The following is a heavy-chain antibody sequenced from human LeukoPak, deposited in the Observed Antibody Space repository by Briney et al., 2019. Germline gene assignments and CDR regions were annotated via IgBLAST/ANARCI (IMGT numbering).Heavy chain of an antibody. D-gene: IGHD3-22*01. J-gene: IGHJ4*02. CDR1: GYTFPSYG. Sequence: ASVKVSCKASGYTFPSYGISWVRQAPGQGLEWMGWISAYNGNTNYAQKLQGRVTMTTDTSTSTAYMELRSLRSDDTAVYYCARDDYYDSTGHYKFWGQGTLVTVSS. CDR3: ARDDYYDSTGHYKF. V-gene: IGHV1-18*01. CDR2: ISAYNGNT.